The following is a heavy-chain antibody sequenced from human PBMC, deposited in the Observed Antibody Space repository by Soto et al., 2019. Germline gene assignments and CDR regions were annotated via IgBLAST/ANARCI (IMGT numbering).Heavy chain of an antibody. D-gene: IGHD1-26*01. CDR1: GGSISSRTSY. J-gene: IGHJ4*02. CDR3: ARRSVGDRFNYFDY. Sequence: SETLSLSCTVSGGSISSRTSYWGWIRQPPGKGLEWIGNSYYTGNSYYNPSLKSRVTISVDTSKNQFSLKMSSVTAADTAVYFCARRSVGDRFNYFDYWGRGSLVTVSS. V-gene: IGHV4-39*01. CDR2: SYYTGNS.